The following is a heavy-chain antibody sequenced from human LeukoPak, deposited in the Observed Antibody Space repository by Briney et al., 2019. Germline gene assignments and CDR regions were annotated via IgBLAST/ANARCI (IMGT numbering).Heavy chain of an antibody. CDR3: ARGRGTYYFDY. J-gene: IGHJ4*02. V-gene: IGHV4-59*01. CDR2: IYYSGST. D-gene: IGHD3-10*01. CDR1: GGSISSYY. Sequence: SETLPLTCTVSGGSISSYYWSWIRQPPGKGLEWIGYIYYSGSTNYNPSLKSRVTISVDTSKNQFSLKLSSVTAADTAVYYCARGRGTYYFDYWGQGTLVTVSS.